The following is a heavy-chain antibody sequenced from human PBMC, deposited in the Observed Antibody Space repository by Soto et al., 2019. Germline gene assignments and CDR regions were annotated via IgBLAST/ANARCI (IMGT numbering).Heavy chain of an antibody. V-gene: IGHV3-64D*06. CDR2: ISSNGGST. CDR3: LKGAYYDILTAPWPPYFDY. J-gene: IGHJ4*02. Sequence: PGGSLRLSCSASGFTFSSYAMHWVRQAPGKGLEYVSAISSNGGSTYYADSVKGRFTISRDNSKNTLYLQMSSLRAEDTAVYYCLKGAYYDILTAPWPPYFDYWGQGTLSPSPQ. D-gene: IGHD3-9*01. CDR1: GFTFSSYA.